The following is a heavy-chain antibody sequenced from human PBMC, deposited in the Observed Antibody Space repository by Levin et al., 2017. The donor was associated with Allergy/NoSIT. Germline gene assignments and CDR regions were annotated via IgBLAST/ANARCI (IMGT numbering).Heavy chain of an antibody. J-gene: IGHJ4*02. CDR3: TRDNGYGDFFDY. D-gene: IGHD4-17*01. CDR1: GFTFRTYP. CDR2: ISSDGTRT. Sequence: GGSLRLSCIASGFTFRTYPMHWFRQAPGRGLEWVAAISSDGTRTYYADSVKARFTFSRDNSKNTVYLQMDSLRPEDTAVYYCTRDNGYGDFFDYWGQGTLVTVSS. V-gene: IGHV3-30-3*01.